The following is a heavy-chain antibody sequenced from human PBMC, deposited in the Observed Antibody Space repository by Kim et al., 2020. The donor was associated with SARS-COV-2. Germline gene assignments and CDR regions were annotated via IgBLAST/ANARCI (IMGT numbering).Heavy chain of an antibody. Sequence: YSQKFQGRVTHTRYTSASTAYMERSSLRSEDTAVYYCARGEGAAAYFDYWGQGTLVTVSS. D-gene: IGHD2-2*01. CDR3: ARGEGAAAYFDY. J-gene: IGHJ4*02. V-gene: IGHV1-3*01.